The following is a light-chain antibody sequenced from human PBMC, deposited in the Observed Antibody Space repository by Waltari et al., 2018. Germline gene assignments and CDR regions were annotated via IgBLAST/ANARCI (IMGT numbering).Light chain of an antibody. CDR1: QGVGRW. J-gene: IGKJ1*01. CDR2: KAS. V-gene: IGKV1-5*03. Sequence: DIQMTQSPSTLSASVGDRVTITCRASQGVGRWLAWYQQKAGKAPRCLISKASNLESGVPARFSGSGSGTEFTLTISSLQPDDCATYYCQHYNSYSSWTFGQGTKVEIK. CDR3: QHYNSYSSWT.